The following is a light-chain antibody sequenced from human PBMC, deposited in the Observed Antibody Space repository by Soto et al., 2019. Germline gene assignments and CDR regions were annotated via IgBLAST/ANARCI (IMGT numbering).Light chain of an antibody. CDR3: QSYASSLSGSV. J-gene: IGLJ7*01. CDR2: GNS. Sequence: QSVLTQPPSVSGAPGQRVTISFTGSSSNIGAGYDVHWYQQIPGTAPKLLIYGNSNRPSGVPDRFSGSKSGTSASLAITGLQAEDDADYFCQSYASSLSGSVFGGGTQLTVL. V-gene: IGLV1-40*01. CDR1: SSNIGAGYD.